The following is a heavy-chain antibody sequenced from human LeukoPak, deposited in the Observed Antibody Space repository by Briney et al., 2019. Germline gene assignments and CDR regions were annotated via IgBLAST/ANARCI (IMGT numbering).Heavy chain of an antibody. CDR1: GGSISSGSYY. Sequence: SETLSLTCTVSGGSISSGSYYWSWIRQPAGKGLEWIGRIYTSGSTNYNPSLKSRVTISVDTSKNQFSLKLSSVTAADTAVYYCAREDGAALGFWRVNYYYYMDVWGKGTTVTVSS. CDR3: AREDGAALGFWRVNYYYYMDV. D-gene: IGHD3-3*01. CDR2: IYTSGST. J-gene: IGHJ6*03. V-gene: IGHV4-61*02.